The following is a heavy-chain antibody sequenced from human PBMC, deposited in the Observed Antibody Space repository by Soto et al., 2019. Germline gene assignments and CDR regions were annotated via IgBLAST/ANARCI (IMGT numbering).Heavy chain of an antibody. CDR2: INHSGST. Sequence: QVQLQQWGAGLLKPSETLSLTCAVYGGSFSGYYWSSIRQPPGKGLEWIGEINHSGSTNYNPSLKSRVAISVDTSKNQFSLKLSSVTAADTAVYYCARGPALLLWFGELLTNHFDYWGQGTLVTVSS. D-gene: IGHD3-10*01. V-gene: IGHV4-34*01. CDR1: GGSFSGYY. J-gene: IGHJ4*02. CDR3: ARGPALLLWFGELLTNHFDY.